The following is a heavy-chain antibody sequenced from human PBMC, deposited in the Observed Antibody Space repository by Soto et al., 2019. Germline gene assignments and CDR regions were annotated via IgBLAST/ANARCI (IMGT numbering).Heavy chain of an antibody. D-gene: IGHD2-15*01. V-gene: IGHV4-38-2*01. CDR2: IYHSGTT. J-gene: IGHJ4*02. Sequence: SETLSLTCAVSGGSIINNYWWAWIRQSPGKGLVWIGSIYHSGTTYYNPSLESRVTISVDKSISTTYLEWSSLKATDTAFYYCATWRSSHWFDYWGQGTLVTVSS. CDR1: GGSIINNYW. CDR3: ATWRSSHWFDY.